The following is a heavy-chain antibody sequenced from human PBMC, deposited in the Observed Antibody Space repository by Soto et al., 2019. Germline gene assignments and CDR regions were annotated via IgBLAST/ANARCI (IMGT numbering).Heavy chain of an antibody. CDR1: SGSISLERFY. CDR2: VSHTGAT. Sequence: QVQLKESGPGLVKPSETLSPTCTVSSGSISLERFYWTWIRQPPGKGLEWIGYVSHTGATNYNPPLHSGVDISVDTSRNQFSLKLRSLTAADTAVYFCARGFSSAHSNYYDFWGQGNLVSVSA. J-gene: IGHJ4*02. CDR3: ARGFSSAHSNYYDF. V-gene: IGHV4-61*01. D-gene: IGHD5-18*01.